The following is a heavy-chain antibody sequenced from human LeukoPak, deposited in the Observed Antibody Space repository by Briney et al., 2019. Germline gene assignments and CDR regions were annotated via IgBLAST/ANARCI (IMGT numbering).Heavy chain of an antibody. CDR1: GFDFSSNW. V-gene: IGHV3-74*01. J-gene: IGHJ4*02. CDR2: IKGDGIST. CDR3: AKDHYWSIDY. D-gene: IGHD3-3*01. Sequence: GGSLRLSCAAPGFDFSSNWMHWVRHAPGQGLVWVSRIKGDGISTNYADSVKGRFTISRDIAKNTLYLQMNSLRAEDTGVYYCAKDHYWSIDYWGRGTLVTVSS.